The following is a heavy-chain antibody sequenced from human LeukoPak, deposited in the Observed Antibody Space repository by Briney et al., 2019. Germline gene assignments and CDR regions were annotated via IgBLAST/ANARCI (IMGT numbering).Heavy chain of an antibody. D-gene: IGHD1-26*01. V-gene: IGHV3-23*01. Sequence: GGSLRLSCAASGFTFSSYAMSWVRQAPGKGLEWVSAISGSGGSIYYADSVKGRFTISRDNSKNTLYLQMNSPRAEDTAVYYCAKDKWELLYLFDPWGQGTLVTVSS. CDR2: ISGSGGSI. CDR1: GFTFSSYA. J-gene: IGHJ5*02. CDR3: AKDKWELLYLFDP.